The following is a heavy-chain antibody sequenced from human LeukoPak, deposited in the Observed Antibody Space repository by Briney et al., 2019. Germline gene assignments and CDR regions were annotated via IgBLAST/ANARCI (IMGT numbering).Heavy chain of an antibody. CDR3: ARDELYYYDSSGYFSFDY. CDR2: ISSSSSTI. Sequence: PGGSLRLSCAASGFTFSSYSMNWVRQAPGKGLEWGSYISSSSSTIYYADSVKGRFTISTDNAKNSLYLQMNSLRAEDTAVYYCARDELYYYDSSGYFSFDYWGQGTLVTVSS. CDR1: GFTFSSYS. J-gene: IGHJ4*02. V-gene: IGHV3-48*01. D-gene: IGHD3-22*01.